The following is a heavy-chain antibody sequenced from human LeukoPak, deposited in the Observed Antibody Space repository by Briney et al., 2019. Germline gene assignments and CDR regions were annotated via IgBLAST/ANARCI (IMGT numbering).Heavy chain of an antibody. CDR1: GGSISSGSYY. Sequence: PSETLSLTCTVSGGSISSGSYYWSWIRQPAGKGLEWIGRIYTSGSTNYNPSLKSRVTMSVDTSKNQFSLKLSSVTAADTAVYYCARDPGGGWYYFDYWGQGTLVTVSS. V-gene: IGHV4-61*02. D-gene: IGHD6-19*01. CDR3: ARDPGGGWYYFDY. J-gene: IGHJ4*02. CDR2: IYTSGST.